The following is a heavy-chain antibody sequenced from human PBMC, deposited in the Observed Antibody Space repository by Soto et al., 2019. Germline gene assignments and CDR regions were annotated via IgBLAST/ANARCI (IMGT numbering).Heavy chain of an antibody. CDR1: GFTFSNAW. Sequence: GGSLRLSCAASGFTFSNAWMSWVRQAPGKGLEWVGRIKSKTDGGTTDYAAPVKGRFTISRDDSKNTLYLQMNSLKTGDTAVYYCTTDRPYYYDSSGPSLWGQGTLVTVSS. CDR3: TTDRPYYYDSSGPSL. CDR2: IKSKTDGGTT. D-gene: IGHD3-22*01. V-gene: IGHV3-15*01. J-gene: IGHJ4*02.